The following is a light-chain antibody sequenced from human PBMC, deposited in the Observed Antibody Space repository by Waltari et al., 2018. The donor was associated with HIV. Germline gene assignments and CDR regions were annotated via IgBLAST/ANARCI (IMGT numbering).Light chain of an antibody. CDR3: MQALQTPRT. Sequence: DIVMTQSPLSLPVTPGEPASISSRPSQSLLHSNGYNFWDWYLQKPGQSQQLLIYLVSNRASGVPDRFSGSGSGTDFTLKISRVEAEDVGVYYCMQALQTPRTFGQGTKVEIK. CDR1: QSLLHSNGYNF. J-gene: IGKJ1*01. V-gene: IGKV2-28*01. CDR2: LVS.